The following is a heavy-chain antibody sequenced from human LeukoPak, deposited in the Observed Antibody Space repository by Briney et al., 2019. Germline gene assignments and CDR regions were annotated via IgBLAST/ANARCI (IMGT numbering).Heavy chain of an antibody. CDR2: ISSSSSNI. CDR3: ARDQSAHGSGSYYDY. Sequence: GGSLRLSCAASGFTFSSYSMNWVRQAPGKGLEWVSSISSSSSNIYYADSVKGRFTISRDNAKNSLYLQMNSLRAEDTAVYYCARDQSAHGSGSYYDYWGQGTLVTVSS. CDR1: GFTFSSYS. V-gene: IGHV3-21*01. D-gene: IGHD3-10*01. J-gene: IGHJ4*02.